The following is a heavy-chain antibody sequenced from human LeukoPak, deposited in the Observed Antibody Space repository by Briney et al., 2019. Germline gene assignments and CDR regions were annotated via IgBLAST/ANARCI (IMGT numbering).Heavy chain of an antibody. Sequence: SETLSLTCAVSGGSISSGGYSWSWIRQPPGKGLEWIGYIYHSGSTYYSPSLKSRITISIDTSKNQFSLKLDSVTAADTAMYYCARGRASSGWALWGQGTLVTVSS. CDR1: GGSISSGGYS. J-gene: IGHJ4*02. D-gene: IGHD6-19*01. CDR3: ARGRASSGWAL. CDR2: IYHSGST. V-gene: IGHV4-30-2*05.